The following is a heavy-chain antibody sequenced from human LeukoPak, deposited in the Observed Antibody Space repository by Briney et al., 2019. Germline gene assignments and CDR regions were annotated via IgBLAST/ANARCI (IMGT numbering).Heavy chain of an antibody. D-gene: IGHD5-24*01. CDR3: AREGEGYEMDY. V-gene: IGHV3-21*01. CDR2: ISTSSSYI. CDR1: DFTFTIYS. Sequence: GGSLRLSCAASDFTFTIYSMNWVRQAPGEGLEWVSSISTSSSYIYYADSVKGRLTISRDNAKNSLYLQMNSLRAEDTAVYYCAREGEGYEMDYWGQGTLVTVSS. J-gene: IGHJ4*02.